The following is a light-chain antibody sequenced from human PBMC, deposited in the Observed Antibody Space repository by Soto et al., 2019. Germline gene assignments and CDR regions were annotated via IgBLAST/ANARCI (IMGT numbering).Light chain of an antibody. CDR3: QQYDSSPLI. V-gene: IGKV3-20*01. J-gene: IGKJ4*01. CDR2: GAS. Sequence: EIVLTQSPGTLSLSPGGRATLCCRASQSVSSSFLAWYQQKPGQAPRLLIYGASSRATGIPDRFSGSGSGTDFTFTFSRLEPEDVAVYYCQQYDSSPLIFGGGNKVEIK. CDR1: QSVSSSF.